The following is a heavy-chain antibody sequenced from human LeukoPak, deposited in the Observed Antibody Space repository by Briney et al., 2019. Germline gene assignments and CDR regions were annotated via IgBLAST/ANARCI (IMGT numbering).Heavy chain of an antibody. Sequence: SETLSLTCTVSGGSISSYYWSWIRQPPGKGLEWIGYIYYSGSTNYNPSLKSRVTISVDTPKNQFSLKLSSVTAADTAVYYCARGRDCSSTSCYTGVWFDPWGQGTLVTVSS. CDR2: IYYSGST. D-gene: IGHD2-2*02. J-gene: IGHJ5*02. CDR3: ARGRDCSSTSCYTGVWFDP. V-gene: IGHV4-59*01. CDR1: GGSISSYY.